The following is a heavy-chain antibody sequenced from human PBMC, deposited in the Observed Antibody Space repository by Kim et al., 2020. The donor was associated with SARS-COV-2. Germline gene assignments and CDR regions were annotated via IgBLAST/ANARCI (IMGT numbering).Heavy chain of an antibody. D-gene: IGHD7-27*01. J-gene: IGHJ2*01. Sequence: SETLSLTCTVSGGSISSSSYYWGWIRQPPGKGLEWIGSIYYSGSTYYNPSLKSRVTISVDTSKNQFSLKLSSVTAADTAVYYCARDERTGDTYFDLWGRGTLVTVSS. CDR2: IYYSGST. V-gene: IGHV4-39*07. CDR1: GGSISSSSYY. CDR3: ARDERTGDTYFDL.